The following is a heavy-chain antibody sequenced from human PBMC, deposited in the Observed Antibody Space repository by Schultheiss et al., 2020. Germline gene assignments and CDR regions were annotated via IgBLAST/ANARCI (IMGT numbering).Heavy chain of an antibody. V-gene: IGHV3-30*02. CDR2: IWYDGNNK. Sequence: GGSLRLSCAASGFTFSSYGMHWVRQAPGKGLEWVAVIWYDGNNKYYADSVKGRFTISRDNSKNTLYLQVNSLRVEDTAVYYCAKEVDADYTMDVWGKGTTVTVSS. D-gene: IGHD2-15*01. J-gene: IGHJ6*03. CDR1: GFTFSSYG. CDR3: AKEVDADYTMDV.